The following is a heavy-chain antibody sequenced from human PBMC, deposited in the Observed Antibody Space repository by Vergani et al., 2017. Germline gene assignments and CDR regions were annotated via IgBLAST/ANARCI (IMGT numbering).Heavy chain of an antibody. CDR3: ASGFPGYQLATQYFQH. D-gene: IGHD2-2*01. CDR1: GFTFGSYS. V-gene: IGHV3-21*01. Sequence: EVQLVESGGGLVKPGGSLRLSCVASGFTFGSYSMNWVRQAPGKGLEWVSFISSSSSYRYYADSVKGRFTISRDNGEYSLHLQMNSLRPEDTAVYYCASGFPGYQLATQYFQHWGQGTLVTVSS. CDR2: ISSSSSYR. J-gene: IGHJ1*01.